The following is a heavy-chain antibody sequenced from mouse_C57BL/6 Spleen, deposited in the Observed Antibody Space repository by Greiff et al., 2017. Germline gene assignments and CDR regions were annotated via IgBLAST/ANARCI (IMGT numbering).Heavy chain of an antibody. CDR1: GYSFTDYN. CDR3: AKDISTVVPFAD. V-gene: IGHV1-39*01. D-gene: IGHD1-1*01. J-gene: IGHJ3*01. CDR2: INPNYGTT. Sequence: VQLKQSGPELVKPGASVKISCKASGYSFTDYNMTWVKQSHGKSLEWIGVINPNYGTTSYNQTFKGKATLTVDQTASTADMQLNSLTSEDSAVYYCAKDISTVVPFADWGQGTLVTVAA.